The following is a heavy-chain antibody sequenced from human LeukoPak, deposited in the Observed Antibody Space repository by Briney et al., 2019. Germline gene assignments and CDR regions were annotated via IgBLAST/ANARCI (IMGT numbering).Heavy chain of an antibody. CDR1: GGSISSYY. Sequence: SETLSLTCTVSGGSISSYYWSWIRQPPGKGLEWIGYIYYSGSTNYNPSLKSRVTISVDTSKNQFSLKLSAVTAADTAVYYCARGPTIFGVVSSKPFDYWGQGTLVTVSS. J-gene: IGHJ4*02. CDR3: ARGPTIFGVVSSKPFDY. V-gene: IGHV4-59*01. CDR2: IYYSGST. D-gene: IGHD3-3*01.